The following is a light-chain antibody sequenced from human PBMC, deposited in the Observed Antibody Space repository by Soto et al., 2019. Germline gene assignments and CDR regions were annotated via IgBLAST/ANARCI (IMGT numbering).Light chain of an antibody. CDR3: QTYDTVPWA. V-gene: IGKV1-27*01. J-gene: IGKJ1*01. Sequence: DIQMTQSPSSLSASLGNRVTITCRASQGIKKYVAWYQQKPGKVPKLLIYAASSLQSGVPSRFSGSGSGTDFTLTIRSLQPEDVATYYCQTYDTVPWAFGQGTKLDIK. CDR1: QGIKKY. CDR2: AAS.